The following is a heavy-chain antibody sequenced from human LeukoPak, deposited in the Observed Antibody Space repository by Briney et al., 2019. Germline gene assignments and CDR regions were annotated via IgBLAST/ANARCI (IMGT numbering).Heavy chain of an antibody. J-gene: IGHJ4*02. V-gene: IGHV4-61*01. D-gene: IGHD1-26*01. Sequence: SETLSLTCNVSGASVSSGSYYWSWIRQPPGKELEWIGYIYYSGCTNYNPSLKSRVTISVDTSKNQFSLKVRSVTAADTAVYYCARGRSESYSDDYWGQGTLVTVSS. CDR2: IYYSGCT. CDR3: ARGRSESYSDDY. CDR1: GASVSSGSYY.